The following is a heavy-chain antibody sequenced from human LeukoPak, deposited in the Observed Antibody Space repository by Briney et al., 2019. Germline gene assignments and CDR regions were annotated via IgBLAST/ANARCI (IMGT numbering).Heavy chain of an antibody. V-gene: IGHV4-38-2*02. Sequence: PSETLSLTCAVSGYSISSGYYWGWIRQPPGRGLEWIGTIYHSGSTYYNPSLKNRVTISVDTSKNQFSLKLSSVTAADTAVYYCARDGYCTNGVCNSVFYMDVWGKGTTVTVSS. CDR1: GYSISSGYY. CDR2: IYHSGST. J-gene: IGHJ6*03. D-gene: IGHD2-8*01. CDR3: ARDGYCTNGVCNSVFYMDV.